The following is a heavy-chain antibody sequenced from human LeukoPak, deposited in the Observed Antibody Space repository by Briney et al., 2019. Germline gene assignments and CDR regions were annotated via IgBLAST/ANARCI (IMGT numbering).Heavy chain of an antibody. V-gene: IGHV3-15*01. J-gene: IGHJ4*02. D-gene: IGHD3-10*01. CDR1: GFTFTNAW. CDR3: TTDLGTYYHGSQRLIPIDY. Sequence: GGSLRLSCVDSGFTFTNAWMSWVRQAPGKGLEWIGRIKSKTDGETTNYAEPVRGRFTISRDDSKSAVYLQMNSLKIEDTAVYYCTTDLGTYYHGSQRLIPIDYWGQGTLVTVSP. CDR2: IKSKTDGETT.